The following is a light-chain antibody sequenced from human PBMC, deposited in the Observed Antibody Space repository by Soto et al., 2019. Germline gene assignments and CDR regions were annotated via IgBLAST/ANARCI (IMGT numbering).Light chain of an antibody. CDR2: GAS. CDR3: QQYAGSPYT. CDR1: QSVSSNY. J-gene: IGKJ2*01. V-gene: IGKV3-20*01. Sequence: EIVLTQSPGTLSLSPGERATLSCRTSQSVSSNYLAWYQQKPGQAPRLLIYGASSRATGTPDRFSGSGSGIVFTLTISRLEPEDFAVYYCQQYAGSPYTFGQGTKLEIK.